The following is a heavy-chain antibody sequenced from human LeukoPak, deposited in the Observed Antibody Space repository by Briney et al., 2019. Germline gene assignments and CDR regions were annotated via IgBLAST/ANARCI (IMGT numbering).Heavy chain of an antibody. D-gene: IGHD3-3*01. V-gene: IGHV3-23*01. CDR1: GFTFSSSA. CDR2: ISNNGGYT. CDR3: AKDLYLRDSWSGYFDY. Sequence: AGGSLRLSCAASGFTFSSSAMSWVRQAPGKGLEWVSAISNNGGYTYYADSVQGRFTISRDNSKSTLCLQMNSLRAEDTAVFYCAKDLYLRDSWSGYFDYWGQGIPVTVSS. J-gene: IGHJ4*02.